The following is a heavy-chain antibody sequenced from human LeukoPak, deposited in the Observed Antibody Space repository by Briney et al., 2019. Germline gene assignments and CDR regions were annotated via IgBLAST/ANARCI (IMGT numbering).Heavy chain of an antibody. CDR2: INPSGGST. CDR3: ARDFGSGWTEDAFDI. J-gene: IGHJ3*02. CDR1: GYTFTSYY. V-gene: IGHV1-46*01. Sequence: ASVKVSCKASGYTFTSYYMHWVRQAPGQGLEWMGIINPSGGSTSYAQKFQGRVTMTRDTSTSTVYMELSSLRSEDTAVYYCARDFGSGWTEDAFDIWGQGTMVTVSS. D-gene: IGHD6-19*01.